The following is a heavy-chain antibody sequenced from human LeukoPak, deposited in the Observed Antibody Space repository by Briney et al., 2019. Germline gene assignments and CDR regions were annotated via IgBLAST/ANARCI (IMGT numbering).Heavy chain of an antibody. V-gene: IGHV3-23*01. CDR3: AKGLPLWDSSGTTFQH. CDR2: ISGSGGST. CDR1: GFTFSSYA. J-gene: IGHJ1*01. D-gene: IGHD3-22*01. Sequence: GGSLRLSCAASGFTFSSYAMSWVRQAPGKGLEWVSAISGSGGSTYYADSVKGRFTISRDNSKNTLYLQMNSLRAEDTAVYYCAKGLPLWDSSGTTFQHWGQGTLVTVSS.